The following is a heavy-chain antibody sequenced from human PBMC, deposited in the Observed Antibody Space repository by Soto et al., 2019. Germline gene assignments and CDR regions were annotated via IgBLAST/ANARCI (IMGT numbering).Heavy chain of an antibody. CDR2: IYNSGST. CDR3: ARGATARLIVTSIFANPLIYYFMDV. Sequence: PGKELEWIGSIYNSGSTNYNSSLKSRITISGETSKNQFTRRLSSVTTADTAVYYCARGATARLIVTSIFANPLIYYFMDVWGRGTTVPVSS. D-gene: IGHD3-3*02. J-gene: IGHJ6*03. V-gene: IGHV4-59*01.